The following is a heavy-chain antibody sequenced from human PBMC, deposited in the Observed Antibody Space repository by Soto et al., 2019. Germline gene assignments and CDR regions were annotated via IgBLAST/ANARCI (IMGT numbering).Heavy chain of an antibody. CDR2: VFNSGST. Sequence: SETLSLTCTASRGSVSSSYWSWIRQPPGKGLEWIGTVFNSGSTNYNPSLKSRVTISVDTSKKQFSLKVSSATAADTAVYYCAREGAAAEFDYWGLGTLVTVSS. J-gene: IGHJ4*02. V-gene: IGHV4-59*02. CDR1: RGSVSSSY. D-gene: IGHD6-13*01. CDR3: AREGAAAEFDY.